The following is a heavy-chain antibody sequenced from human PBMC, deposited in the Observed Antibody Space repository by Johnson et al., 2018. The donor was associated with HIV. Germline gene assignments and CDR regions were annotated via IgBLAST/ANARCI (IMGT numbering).Heavy chain of an antibody. V-gene: IGHV3-74*01. Sequence: VQLVESGGGVVQPGRSLRLSCAASGFTLSSYAMHWVRQGPGKGLVWVSRINSDGSSTRYADSVKGRFTIPRDNVKNSLYLQMNSLRAEDTAVYFCARDPSLDAFDIWGQGTMVTVSS. CDR1: GFTLSSYA. CDR3: ARDPSLDAFDI. CDR2: INSDGSST. J-gene: IGHJ3*02.